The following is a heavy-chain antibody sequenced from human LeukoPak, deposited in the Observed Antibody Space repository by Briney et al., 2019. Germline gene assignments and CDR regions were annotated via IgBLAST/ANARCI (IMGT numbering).Heavy chain of an antibody. J-gene: IGHJ4*02. V-gene: IGHV3-66*04. D-gene: IGHD3-22*01. CDR3: ARHGGSSGYYRRDY. Sequence: GGSLRLSCAASGFTVSSNYMSWVRQAPGKGLEWVSVIYSGGSTYYADSVKGRFTIFRDNSKNTLYLQMNSLRAEDTAVYYCARHGGSSGYYRRDYWGQGTLVTVSS. CDR1: GFTVSSNY. CDR2: IYSGGST.